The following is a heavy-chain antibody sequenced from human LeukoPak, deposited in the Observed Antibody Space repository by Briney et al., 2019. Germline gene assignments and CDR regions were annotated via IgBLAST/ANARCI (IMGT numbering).Heavy chain of an antibody. J-gene: IGHJ6*03. CDR2: IYHSGST. D-gene: IGHD4-17*01. CDR1: GYSISSGCY. CDR3: ARSHGDYGVSGYYMDV. V-gene: IGHV4-38-2*02. Sequence: SETLSLTCTVSGYSISSGCYWGWIRPPPGKGLEWIGSIYHSGSTYYNPSLKSRVTISVDTSKNQFSLKLSSVTAADTAVYYCARSHGDYGVSGYYMDVWGKGTTVTVSS.